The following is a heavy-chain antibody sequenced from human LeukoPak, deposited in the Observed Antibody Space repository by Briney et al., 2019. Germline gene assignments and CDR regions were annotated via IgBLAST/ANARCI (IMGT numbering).Heavy chain of an antibody. D-gene: IGHD6-13*01. V-gene: IGHV4-59*01. Sequence: SETLSLTCTVSGGSISSYYWSRIRQPPGKGLEWIGYIYYSGSTNYNPSLKSRVTISVDTSKNQFSLKLSSVTAADTAVYYCARVQRLIAAAGHFDYWGQGTLVTVSS. CDR3: ARVQRLIAAAGHFDY. J-gene: IGHJ4*02. CDR1: GGSISSYY. CDR2: IYYSGST.